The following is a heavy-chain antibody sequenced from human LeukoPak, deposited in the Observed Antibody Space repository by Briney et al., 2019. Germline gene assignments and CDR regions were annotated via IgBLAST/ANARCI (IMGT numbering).Heavy chain of an antibody. J-gene: IGHJ4*02. Sequence: GGSLRLSCAASGFTFSSYGMHWVRQAPGKGLEWVAFIRYDGSNKYYADSVKGRFTISRDNSKNTLYLQMNSLRAEDTAVYYCAKDPRSHLLGVGYWGQGTLVTVSS. CDR3: AKDPRSHLLGVGY. CDR1: GFTFSSYG. V-gene: IGHV3-30*02. D-gene: IGHD2-2*01. CDR2: IRYDGSNK.